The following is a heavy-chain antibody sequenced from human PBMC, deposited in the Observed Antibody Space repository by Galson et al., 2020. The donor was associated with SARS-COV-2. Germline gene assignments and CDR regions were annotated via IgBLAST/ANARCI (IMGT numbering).Heavy chain of an antibody. D-gene: IGHD2-2*01. Sequence: GESLKISCVASGFTFSSYAMSWVRQTSKKGLEWVASMSAPAGDSYYADSVQGRFTISRDNSKNTLFLEMNNVRAEDTATYFCAKHKASRLYYFDLWGQGVLVTVST. J-gene: IGHJ4*02. CDR2: MSAPAGDS. V-gene: IGHV3-23*01. CDR3: AKHKASRLYYFDL. CDR1: GFTFSSYA.